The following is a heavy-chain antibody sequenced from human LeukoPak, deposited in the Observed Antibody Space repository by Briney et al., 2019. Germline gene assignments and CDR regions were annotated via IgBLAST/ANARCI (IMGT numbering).Heavy chain of an antibody. CDR3: ARPDYYDSSGYYGMDV. Sequence: SETLSLTCTVSGGSIRSSYYYWGWIRQPPGKGLEWIGSIYDSGSTYYNPSLKSRVTISVDTSKNQFSLRLNSVTAADTAVYYCARPDYYDSSGYYGMDVWGQGTTVTVSS. V-gene: IGHV4-39*01. D-gene: IGHD3-22*01. J-gene: IGHJ6*02. CDR2: IYDSGST. CDR1: GGSIRSSYYY.